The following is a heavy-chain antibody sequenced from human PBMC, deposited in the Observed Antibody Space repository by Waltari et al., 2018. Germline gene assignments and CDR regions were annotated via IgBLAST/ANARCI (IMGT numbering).Heavy chain of an antibody. CDR1: GGSFSGYY. Sequence: QVQLQQWGAGLLKPSETLSLTCAVYGGSFSGYYWSWIRQPPGKGLEWIGEINQSGSTNYNPSLKSRVTISVDTSKNQFSLKLSSVTAADTAVYYCARDHDILTGYYNSSWYFDLWGRGTLVTVSS. V-gene: IGHV4-34*01. D-gene: IGHD3-9*01. CDR2: INQSGST. J-gene: IGHJ2*01. CDR3: ARDHDILTGYYNSSWYFDL.